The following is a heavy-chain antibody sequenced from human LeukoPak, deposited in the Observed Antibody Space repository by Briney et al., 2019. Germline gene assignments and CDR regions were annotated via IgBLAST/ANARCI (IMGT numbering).Heavy chain of an antibody. CDR1: GFTFSSYW. Sequence: GGSLRLSCAASGFTFSSYWMSWVRQAPGKGLEWVANIKPDENEKYYVDSVKGRFTISRDNAKNSLYLQMNSLRAEGTAVYYCARSPDGFDYWGQGALVTVSS. D-gene: IGHD1-14*01. CDR2: IKPDENEK. CDR3: ARSPDGFDY. J-gene: IGHJ4*02. V-gene: IGHV3-7*01.